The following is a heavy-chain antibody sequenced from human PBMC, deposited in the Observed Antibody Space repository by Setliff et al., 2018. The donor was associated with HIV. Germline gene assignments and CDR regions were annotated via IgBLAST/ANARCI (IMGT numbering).Heavy chain of an antibody. CDR1: GDSISGSSYY. J-gene: IGHJ5*02. Sequence: SETLSLTCTVSGDSISGSSYYWGWIRQPPGKGLEWIGSIYYSYSTYYNPSLKSRVTISLDTSKNQLSLKLSSVTAADTAVYYCASRGDSGWYYRSGFDPWGQGTLVTVSS. V-gene: IGHV4-39*01. D-gene: IGHD6-19*01. CDR2: IYYSYST. CDR3: ASRGDSGWYYRSGFDP.